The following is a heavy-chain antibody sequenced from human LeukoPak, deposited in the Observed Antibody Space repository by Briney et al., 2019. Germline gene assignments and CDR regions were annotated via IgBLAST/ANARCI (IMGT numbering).Heavy chain of an antibody. CDR1: GFTFSSYA. J-gene: IGHJ4*02. CDR3: ARDALPRMVTAIMMIDY. CDR2: ISYDGSNK. Sequence: GGSLRLSCAASGFTFSSYAMHWVRQAPGKGLEWVAVISYDGSNKYYADSVKGRFTISRDNSKNTLYLQMNSLRAEDTAVYYCARDALPRMVTAIMMIDYWGQGTLVTVSS. D-gene: IGHD2-21*02. V-gene: IGHV3-30-3*01.